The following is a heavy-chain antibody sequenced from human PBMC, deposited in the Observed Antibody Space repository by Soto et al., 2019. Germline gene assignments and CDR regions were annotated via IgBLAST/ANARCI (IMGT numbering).Heavy chain of an antibody. D-gene: IGHD3-10*01. CDR2: IYYSGST. CDR3: ARRQNYYGSGQRRYYFDY. J-gene: IGHJ4*02. Sequence: SETLSLTCTVSVFSISVCCYYWSWIRHHPGNCLEWIVYIYYSGSTYYNPSLKSRVTISVDTSKNQFSLKLSSVTAADTAVYYCARRQNYYGSGQRRYYFDYWGQGTLVTVSS. CDR1: VFSISVCCYY. V-gene: IGHV4-31*03.